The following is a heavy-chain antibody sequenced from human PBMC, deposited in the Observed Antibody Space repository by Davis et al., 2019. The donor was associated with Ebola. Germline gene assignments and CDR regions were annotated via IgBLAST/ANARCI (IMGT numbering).Heavy chain of an antibody. CDR2: ISSSSSYI. CDR1: GFTFSSYW. CDR3: ARSASTNDFWSGYYDWVPDY. V-gene: IGHV3-21*01. D-gene: IGHD3-3*01. J-gene: IGHJ4*02. Sequence: GGSLRLSCAASGFTFSSYWMHWVRQAPGKGLEWVSSISSSSSYIYYADSVKGRFTISRDNSKNTLYLQMNSLRAEDTAVYYCARSASTNDFWSGYYDWVPDYWGQGTLVTVSS.